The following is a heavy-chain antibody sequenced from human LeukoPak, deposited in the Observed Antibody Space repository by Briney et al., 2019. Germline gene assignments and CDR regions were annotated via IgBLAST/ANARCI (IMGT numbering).Heavy chain of an antibody. D-gene: IGHD4-17*01. V-gene: IGHV3-7*03. Sequence: PVWSLRLSCAASVFTFSSYWISWVGQAPAKGREWVANIKQDGSEKYYVDSVKGRFTISRDNTKNSLYLQMNSLRAEDTAVYYCATVGRWDYGDYLDDWGQGTLVTVSS. CDR1: VFTFSSYW. CDR3: ATVGRWDYGDYLDD. CDR2: IKQDGSEK. J-gene: IGHJ4*02.